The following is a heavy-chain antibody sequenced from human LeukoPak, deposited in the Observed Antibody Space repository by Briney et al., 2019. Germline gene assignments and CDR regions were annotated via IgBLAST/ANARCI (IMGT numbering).Heavy chain of an antibody. J-gene: IGHJ4*02. D-gene: IGHD3-3*01. CDR2: IYYSGST. V-gene: IGHV4-39*01. CDR1: GGSISSSSYY. Sequence: SETLSLTCAVSGGSISSSSYYWGWIRQPPGKGLEWIGSIYYSGSTYYNPSLESRVTISVDTSKNQFSLKLSSVTAADTAVYYCARHDLPYDYFDYWGQGTLVTVSS. CDR3: ARHDLPYDYFDY.